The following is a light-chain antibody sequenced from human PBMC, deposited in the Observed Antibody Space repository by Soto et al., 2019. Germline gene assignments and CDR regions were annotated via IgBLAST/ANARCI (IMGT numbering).Light chain of an antibody. Sequence: QSVLTQPPSVSAAPGQKVTISCSGSTSNIGNAHVSWYLHLPGTAPKLLIYDNNRQPSGIPDRLSGSKSGTSATLGITGLQTGDEADYYCGTWDTSLSAWVFGGGTKLTVL. V-gene: IGLV1-51*01. CDR1: TSNIGNAH. CDR3: GTWDTSLSAWV. J-gene: IGLJ3*02. CDR2: DNN.